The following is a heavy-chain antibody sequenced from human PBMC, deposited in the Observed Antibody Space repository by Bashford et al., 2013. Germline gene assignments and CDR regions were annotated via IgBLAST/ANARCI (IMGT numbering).Heavy chain of an antibody. V-gene: IGHV3-7*03. CDR2: LKQDGSEK. J-gene: IGHJ4*02. CDR3: ARQWLAFDS. D-gene: IGHD6-19*01. Sequence: GGSLRLSCAASGFTFSSYWMSWVRQAPGKGLEWVASLKQDGSEKQYVDSVKGRFTISRDNDKNLVYLQMNSLTAEDTAVYYCARQWLAFDSWGQGTLVTVSS. CDR1: GFTFSSYW.